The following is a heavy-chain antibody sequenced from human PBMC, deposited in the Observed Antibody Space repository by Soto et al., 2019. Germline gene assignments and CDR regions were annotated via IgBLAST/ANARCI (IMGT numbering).Heavy chain of an antibody. Sequence: PRGSLRLSCAVSGFTFSSYGMHWVRQAPGKGLEWVAVRWYDGSNRYYADSMKGRCTISRDDSKNTLYFQMNSMRAEDTAVYYCARAGSGDYGGDSYWGQGTLVTVSS. CDR3: ARAGSGDYGGDSY. CDR1: GFTFSSYG. V-gene: IGHV3-33*01. D-gene: IGHD3-22*01. J-gene: IGHJ4*02. CDR2: RWYDGSNR.